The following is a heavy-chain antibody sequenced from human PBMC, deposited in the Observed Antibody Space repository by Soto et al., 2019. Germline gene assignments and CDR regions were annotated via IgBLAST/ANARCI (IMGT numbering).Heavy chain of an antibody. V-gene: IGHV4-31*03. D-gene: IGHD1-7*01. CDR3: ARVKGGTTRRAFDS. CDR2: IYDNGGA. CDR1: GDSISSGGYS. J-gene: IGHJ4*02. Sequence: QVQLQESGPGLVKPSQTLSLTCTVSGDSISSGGYSWSWIRQHPGEGLEWTGYIYDNGGAYYSPSLKGRVVISVDRSENQFSLRLSSVTAADTAVYYCARVKGGTTRRAFDSWGQGTLVTVSS.